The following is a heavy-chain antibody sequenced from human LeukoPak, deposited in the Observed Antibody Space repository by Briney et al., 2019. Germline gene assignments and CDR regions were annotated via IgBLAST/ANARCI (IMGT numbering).Heavy chain of an antibody. CDR1: GYTFTSYG. CDR3: AKDQGWESPHYLDS. J-gene: IGHJ4*02. V-gene: IGHV1-18*01. Sequence: ASVKVSCKASGYTFTSYGISWVRQAPGQGLEWMGWISAYNGNTNYAQKLQGRVTMTTDTSTSTAYMELRSLRSDDTAVYYCAKDQGWESPHYLDSWGQGTLVTVSS. CDR2: ISAYNGNT. D-gene: IGHD1-26*01.